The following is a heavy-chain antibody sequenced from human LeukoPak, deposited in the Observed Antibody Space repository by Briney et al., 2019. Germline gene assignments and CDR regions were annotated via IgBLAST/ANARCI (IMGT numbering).Heavy chain of an antibody. J-gene: IGHJ3*02. V-gene: IGHV1-18*01. Sequence: SVTVSCKVSGYTFTSYGISWVRQAPGQGLEWVGCISAYNGNRNYAQKLQSRVTMTTNTHTSTDYMELRSLRSDDTAVYYCARMLPEYDAFDIWGQGTMVTVSS. CDR3: ARMLPEYDAFDI. D-gene: IGHD2/OR15-2a*01. CDR1: GYTFTSYG. CDR2: ISAYNGNR.